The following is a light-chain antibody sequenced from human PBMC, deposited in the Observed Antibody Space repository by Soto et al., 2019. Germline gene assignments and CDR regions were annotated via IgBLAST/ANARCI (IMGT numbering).Light chain of an antibody. J-gene: IGKJ5*01. CDR1: QSVSSY. V-gene: IGKV3-11*01. Sequence: IVLTQSPATVSLSPGERATLSCRASQSVSSYLAWYQQKPGQAPRLLIYDASNRAIGIPARFSGSGSGTDFTLTISSLEPEDFAVYYCQQRSNWPSITFGQGTRLEIK. CDR2: DAS. CDR3: QQRSNWPSIT.